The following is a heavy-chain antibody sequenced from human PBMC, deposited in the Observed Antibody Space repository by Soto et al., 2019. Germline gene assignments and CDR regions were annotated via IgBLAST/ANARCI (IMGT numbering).Heavy chain of an antibody. CDR1: GFTFSSYS. Sequence: EVQLVESGGGLVKPGGSLRLSCAASGFTFSSYSMNWVRQAPGKGLEWVSSISSSSSYIYYADSVKGRFTISRDNAKNSLYLQMNSLRAEDTAVYYCAAAYPWGSGGSYHAFDIWGQGTMVTVSS. V-gene: IGHV3-21*01. CDR3: AAAYPWGSGGSYHAFDI. J-gene: IGHJ3*02. D-gene: IGHD2-15*01. CDR2: ISSSSSYI.